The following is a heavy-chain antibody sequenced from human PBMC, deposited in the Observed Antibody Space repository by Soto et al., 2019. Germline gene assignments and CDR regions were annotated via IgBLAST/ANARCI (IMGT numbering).Heavy chain of an antibody. V-gene: IGHV4-34*01. J-gene: IGHJ4*02. Sequence: SETLSLTCAVYGGSFGGFAWSWVRQPPGKGLEWIGEINYSGYTNYNPSLKSRVSISVDKSKNQFSLKLNSVTAADTAVYYCASLSFTIFGVRQDQEYWSQGTSVTVSS. CDR1: GGSFGGFA. D-gene: IGHD3-3*01. CDR3: ASLSFTIFGVRQDQEY. CDR2: INYSGYT.